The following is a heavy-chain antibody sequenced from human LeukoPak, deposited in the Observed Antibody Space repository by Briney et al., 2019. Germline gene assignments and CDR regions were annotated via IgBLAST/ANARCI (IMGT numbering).Heavy chain of an antibody. CDR2: IKQDGSEK. D-gene: IGHD3-10*01. CDR1: GFTFSSYW. V-gene: IGHV3-7*01. Sequence: PGGSLRLSCAASGFTFSSYWMSWVRQAPGKGLEWVANIKQDGSEKYYVDSVKGRFTISRDNAKNSLYLQMNSLRAEDTAVYYCAGGSGSRTYYFDYWGQGTLVTVSS. CDR3: AGGSGSRTYYFDY. J-gene: IGHJ4*02.